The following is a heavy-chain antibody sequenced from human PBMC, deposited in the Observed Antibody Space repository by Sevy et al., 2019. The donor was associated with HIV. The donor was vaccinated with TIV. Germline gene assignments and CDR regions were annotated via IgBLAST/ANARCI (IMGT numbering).Heavy chain of an antibody. CDR1: GFTFSSYS. V-gene: IGHV3-21*01. J-gene: IGHJ6*02. Sequence: GGSLRLSCAASGFTFSSYSMNWVRQAPGKGLEWVSSISSSSSYIYYADSVKGRFTIPRDNAKNSLYLQMNSLRAEDTAVYYCARDWSHGITIFGVVTNYYYGMDVWGQGTTVTVSS. CDR2: ISSSSSYI. D-gene: IGHD3-3*01. CDR3: ARDWSHGITIFGVVTNYYYGMDV.